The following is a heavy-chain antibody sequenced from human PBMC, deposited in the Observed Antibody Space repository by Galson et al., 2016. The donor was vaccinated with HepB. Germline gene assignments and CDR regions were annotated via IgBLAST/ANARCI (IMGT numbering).Heavy chain of an antibody. CDR3: ARGGPNWNTPYDAFDI. V-gene: IGHV4-39*01. Sequence: SETLSLTCPVSGASIGGSNYYWGWIRQPPGKGVEWIGSIFHSGSTYYNPSLKSRVTMSVDTSENLFSLKLSSVTAADTAVYYCARGGPNWNTPYDAFDIWGPGTMVTVSS. J-gene: IGHJ3*02. CDR1: GASIGGSNYY. D-gene: IGHD1-20*01. CDR2: IFHSGST.